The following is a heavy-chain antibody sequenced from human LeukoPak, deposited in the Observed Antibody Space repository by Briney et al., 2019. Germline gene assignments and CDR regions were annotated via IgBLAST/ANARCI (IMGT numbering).Heavy chain of an antibody. V-gene: IGHV4-61*02. CDR3: ARELDHSSNWFDP. CDR2: VYSSGS. Sequence: SETLSLSSTVSGGSINSGPYYWSWLRLPAGKGLQWIGRVYSSGSSYNPSLKSRVTISIDTSENQFSLKLDSVTAADTAVYFCARELDHSSNWFDPWGQGALVTVSS. D-gene: IGHD1-14*01. J-gene: IGHJ5*02. CDR1: GGSINSGPYY.